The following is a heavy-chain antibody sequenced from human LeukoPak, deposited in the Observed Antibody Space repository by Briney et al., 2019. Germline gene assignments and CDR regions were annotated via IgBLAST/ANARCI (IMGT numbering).Heavy chain of an antibody. D-gene: IGHD2/OR15-2a*01. V-gene: IGHV4-30-4*01. J-gene: IGHJ3*02. Sequence: SETLSLTCTVSGGSISSGDYYWSWLRQPPGKGLEWIGYIYYSGSTYYNPSLKSRVTISVDTSKNQFSLKLSSVTAADTAVYYCARDSRSYADAFDIWGQGTMLTVSS. CDR3: ARDSRSYADAFDI. CDR2: IYYSGST. CDR1: GGSISSGDYY.